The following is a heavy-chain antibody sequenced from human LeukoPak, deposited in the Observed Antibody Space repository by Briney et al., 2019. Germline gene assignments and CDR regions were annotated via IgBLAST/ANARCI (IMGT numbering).Heavy chain of an antibody. D-gene: IGHD1-26*01. CDR3: ARADLWATWPFDY. Sequence: SETLSLTCTVSGGSISSYYWSWIRQPPGKGLEWIGYIYYSGSTNYNPSLKSRVTISVDTSKNQFSLKLSSVTAADTAVYYCARADLWATWPFDYWGQGTLVTVSS. V-gene: IGHV4-59*01. J-gene: IGHJ4*02. CDR1: GGSISSYY. CDR2: IYYSGST.